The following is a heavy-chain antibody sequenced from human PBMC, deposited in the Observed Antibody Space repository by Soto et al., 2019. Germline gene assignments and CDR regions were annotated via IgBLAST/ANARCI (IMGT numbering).Heavy chain of an antibody. CDR2: ISDSGSS. Sequence: QVQLQESGPGLVKPSQTLPLTCTVSGGSISSGRFYWSWIRQHPGKGLEWIGHISDSGSSYYNPSLASRVTISVDTSENQFALKLSAVTAADTAVYFCARTTFYDIFTAYYSLFDYWGQGTKVTVSS. D-gene: IGHD3-9*01. CDR3: ARTTFYDIFTAYYSLFDY. J-gene: IGHJ4*02. CDR1: GGSISSGRFY. V-gene: IGHV4-31*03.